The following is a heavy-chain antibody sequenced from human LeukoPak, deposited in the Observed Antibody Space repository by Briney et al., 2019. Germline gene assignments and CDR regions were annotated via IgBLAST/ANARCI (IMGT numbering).Heavy chain of an antibody. D-gene: IGHD5-18*01. CDR2: IYYSGST. V-gene: IGHV4-39*07. CDR1: GGSISSSSYY. J-gene: IGHJ4*02. Sequence: SETLSLTCTVSGGSISSSSYYWGWIRQPPGKELEWIGSIYYSGSTYYNPSLKSRVTISVDTSKNQFSLKLSSVTAADTAVYYCARLQLWSEVDYWGQGTLVTVSS. CDR3: ARLQLWSEVDY.